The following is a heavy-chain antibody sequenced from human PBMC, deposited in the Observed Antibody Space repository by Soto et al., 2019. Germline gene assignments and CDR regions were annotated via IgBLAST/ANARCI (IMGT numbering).Heavy chain of an antibody. CDR2: ITGSGAGT. CDR3: ARDPNGDYIGAFDI. Sequence: EVQLLESGGDLVQPGGSLRLSCAASRFTFSTYAMTWVRQAPGKGLEWVASITGSGAGTSYADSVKGRFTVSRDNSKSPLYLHMSNLRVEDTAVYYCARDPNGDYIGAFDIWGQLTMVTVSS. V-gene: IGHV3-23*01. CDR1: RFTFSTYA. D-gene: IGHD4-17*01. J-gene: IGHJ3*02.